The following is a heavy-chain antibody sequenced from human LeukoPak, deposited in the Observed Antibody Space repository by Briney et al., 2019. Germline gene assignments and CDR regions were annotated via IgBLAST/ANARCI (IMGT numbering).Heavy chain of an antibody. CDR2: IYYSEST. CDR1: GGSISSTSCY. CDR3: ARGISTTGTDY. Sequence: SETLSLTCSVSGGSISSTSCYWRWTRQPPGKGLEWIGGIYYSESTYYNQSLKSRLTISVDTSKNQFSLKLSSMTAADTAVYYCARGISTTGTDYWGQGTLVTVSS. D-gene: IGHD1-1*01. J-gene: IGHJ4*02. V-gene: IGHV4-39*07.